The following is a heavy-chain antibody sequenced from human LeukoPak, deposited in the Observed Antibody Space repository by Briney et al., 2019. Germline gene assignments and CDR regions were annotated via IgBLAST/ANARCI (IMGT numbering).Heavy chain of an antibody. CDR3: ARDRRTVTTDYYYYGMDV. CDR2: ISSSNSTM. Sequence: PGGSLRLSCAASGFTFSSCSMKWVRQAPGKGLEWVSYISSSNSTMYYADSVKGRFTISRDNAKNSLYLQMNSLRAEDTAVYYCARDRRTVTTDYYYYGMDVWGQGTTVTVSS. D-gene: IGHD4-17*01. J-gene: IGHJ6*02. V-gene: IGHV3-48*04. CDR1: GFTFSSCS.